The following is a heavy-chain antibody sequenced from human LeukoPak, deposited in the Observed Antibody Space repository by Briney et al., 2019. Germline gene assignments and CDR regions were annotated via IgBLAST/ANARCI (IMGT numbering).Heavy chain of an antibody. Sequence: GASVKVSCKASGYTLTVYYIHWVRQAPGQGLEWMGRINPNSGDTNFAQKFQGRVTMTRDTSISTAYMDLSGLRPDDTAVYYCAREGSGYTYGRGSYFDYWGHGILSPSPQ. CDR2: INPNSGDT. CDR1: GYTLTVYY. D-gene: IGHD5-18*01. J-gene: IGHJ4*01. V-gene: IGHV1-2*06. CDR3: AREGSGYTYGRGSYFDY.